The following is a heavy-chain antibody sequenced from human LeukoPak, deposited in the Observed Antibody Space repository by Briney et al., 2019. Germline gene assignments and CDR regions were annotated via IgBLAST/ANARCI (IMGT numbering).Heavy chain of an antibody. D-gene: IGHD3-10*01. V-gene: IGHV1-69*06. J-gene: IGHJ5*02. Sequence: TVKVSCKASGGTSSSYAISWVRQAPGQGLEWMGGIIPIFGTANYAQKFQGRVTITADKSTSTAYMELSSLRSEDTAVYYCARRYYGSGSPSWFDPWGQGTLVTVSS. CDR2: IIPIFGTA. CDR3: ARRYYGSGSPSWFDP. CDR1: GGTSSSYA.